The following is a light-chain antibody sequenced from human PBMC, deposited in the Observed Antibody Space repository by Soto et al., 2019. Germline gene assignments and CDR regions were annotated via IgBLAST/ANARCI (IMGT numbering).Light chain of an antibody. CDR2: EVA. V-gene: IGLV2-14*03. CDR3: SSYATSGTNVI. Sequence: QSALTQPGSVSGSPGQSITISCTGTNSDVGAYPYVSWYQQHPGNAPKLLIYEVADRPSGVSDRFSGSKSGNTASLTISALQAEDEAVYYCSSYATSGTNVIFGGGTKLTVL. CDR1: NSDVGAYPY. J-gene: IGLJ2*01.